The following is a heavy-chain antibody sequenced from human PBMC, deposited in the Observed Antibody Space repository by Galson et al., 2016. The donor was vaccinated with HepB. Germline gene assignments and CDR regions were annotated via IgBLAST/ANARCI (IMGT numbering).Heavy chain of an antibody. CDR2: IYWDDTK. J-gene: IGHJ5*02. CDR3: AHSRPADSPNWFDP. CDR1: GFSLRTPGLA. Sequence: PALVKPTQTLTLTCSFSGFSLRTPGLAVGWIRQPPGKALEWLALIYWDDTKRYTPSLNSRLTITKDTSQNQVVLIMTNVDHMDTATYYCAHSRPADSPNWFDPWGQGTLVIVSS. V-gene: IGHV2-5*02.